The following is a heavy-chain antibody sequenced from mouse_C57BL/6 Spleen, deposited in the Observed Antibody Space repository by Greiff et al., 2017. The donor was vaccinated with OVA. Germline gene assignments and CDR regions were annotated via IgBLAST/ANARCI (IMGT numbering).Heavy chain of an antibody. Sequence: DVQLQESGPELVKPGASVKMSCKASGYTFTHYNMHWVKQSHGKSLEWIGYINPNNGGTSYNQKFKGKATLTVNKSSSTAYIELRSLTSEDSAVYYCARGGLLFDYWGQGTTLTVSS. CDR2: INPNNGGT. CDR1: GYTFTHYN. J-gene: IGHJ2*01. D-gene: IGHD2-13*01. V-gene: IGHV1-22*01. CDR3: ARGGLLFDY.